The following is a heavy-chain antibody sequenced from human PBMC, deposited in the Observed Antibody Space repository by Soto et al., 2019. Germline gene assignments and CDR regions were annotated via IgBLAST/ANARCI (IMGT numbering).Heavy chain of an antibody. CDR1: GFSFTNFA. D-gene: IGHD3-22*01. Sequence: GGSLRLSCAASGFSFTNFAMSWVRQAPGKGLEWVAGIGASGDITWYADSLKGRFTISRDNAKNSLYLQMSGLRAEDAAVYFCAKYTHYSDRSAYHPPYYYDFWGQGILVTVSS. V-gene: IGHV3-23*01. CDR2: IGASGDIT. CDR3: AKYTHYSDRSAYHPPYYYDF. J-gene: IGHJ4*02.